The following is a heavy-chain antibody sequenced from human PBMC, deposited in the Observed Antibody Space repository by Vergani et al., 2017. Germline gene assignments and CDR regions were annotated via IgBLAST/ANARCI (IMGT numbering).Heavy chain of an antibody. CDR2: IYYSGST. J-gene: IGHJ4*02. CDR3: ARQGGGSYYDFDY. CDR1: GGSISSSSYY. V-gene: IGHV4-39*01. Sequence: QLQLQESGPGLVKPSETLSLTCTVSGGSISSSSYYWGWIRQPPGKGLEWIGSIYYSGSTYYNPSLKSRVTISVDTSKNQFSLKLSSVTAADTAVYYRARQGGGSYYDFDYWGQGTLVTVSS. D-gene: IGHD1-26*01.